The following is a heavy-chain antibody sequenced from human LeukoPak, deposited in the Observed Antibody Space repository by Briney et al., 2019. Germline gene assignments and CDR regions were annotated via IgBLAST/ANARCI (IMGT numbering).Heavy chain of an antibody. Sequence: PGGSLRLSCAASGFTFRSYAMSWVRQAPGKGLEWVSTISASGDSTYYADSVKGRFTISRDNSKNTLYLQMNSLRAEDTAVYYCAKNYGHPTKNYYMDVWGKGTTVTVSS. J-gene: IGHJ6*03. CDR2: ISASGDST. CDR3: AKNYGHPTKNYYMDV. V-gene: IGHV3-23*01. CDR1: GFTFRSYA. D-gene: IGHD3-16*01.